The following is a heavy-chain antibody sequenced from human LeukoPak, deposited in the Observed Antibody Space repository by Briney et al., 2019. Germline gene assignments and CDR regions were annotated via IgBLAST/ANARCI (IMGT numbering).Heavy chain of an antibody. CDR3: ASHSMVRGVKPPGP. Sequence: PGGSLRLSCAASGFTFSSYSMNWVRQAPGKGLEWVSSISSSSSYIYYADSVKGRFTISRDNAKNSLYLQMNSLRAEDTAVYYCASHSMVRGVKPPGPWGQGTLVTVSS. CDR2: ISSSSSYI. V-gene: IGHV3-21*01. CDR1: GFTFSSYS. D-gene: IGHD3-10*01. J-gene: IGHJ5*02.